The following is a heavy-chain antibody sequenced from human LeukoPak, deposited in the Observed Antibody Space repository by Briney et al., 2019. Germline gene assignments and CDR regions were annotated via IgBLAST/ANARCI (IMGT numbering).Heavy chain of an antibody. CDR2: ISYDGSNK. V-gene: IGHV3-30*18. J-gene: IGHJ6*02. CDR3: AKASPDYGMDV. Sequence: GGSLRLSCAASGFTFSSYGMHWVRQAPGKGLEWVAVISYDGSNKYYADSVKGRFTISRDNSKNTLYLQMDSLRAEDTAVYYCAKASPDYGMDVWGQGTTVTVSS. CDR1: GFTFSSYG.